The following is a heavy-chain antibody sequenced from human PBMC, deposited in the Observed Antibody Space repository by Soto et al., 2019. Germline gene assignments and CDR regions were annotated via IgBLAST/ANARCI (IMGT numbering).Heavy chain of an antibody. CDR1: GGSISSSSYY. CDR2: MFCCGST. Sequence: SETLSLTCTVSGGSISSSSYYWGWIRQSPGKELEWIGSMFCCGSTYYSPSLKSRVTISVDTSKNQFSLTLCSVTVADTAVYYCARCIATGQLDPWGQGTLVTVSS. CDR3: ARCIATGQLDP. J-gene: IGHJ5*02. V-gene: IGHV4-39*01. D-gene: IGHD2-15*01.